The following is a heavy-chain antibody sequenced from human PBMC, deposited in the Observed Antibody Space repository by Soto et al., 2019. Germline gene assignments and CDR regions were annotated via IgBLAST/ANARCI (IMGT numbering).Heavy chain of an antibody. CDR1: GYTFTSYG. V-gene: IGHV1-18*01. J-gene: IGHJ4*02. CDR2: ISAYNGNT. Sequence: ASVKVSCKASGYTFTSYGISWVRQAPGQGLEWMGWISAYNGNTNYAQKLKGRVTITTDTSTSQAYMELRSLRSDDTALYYCARANLGIAAAGPVDYWGQGTLVTVSS. CDR3: ARANLGIAAAGPVDY. D-gene: IGHD6-13*01.